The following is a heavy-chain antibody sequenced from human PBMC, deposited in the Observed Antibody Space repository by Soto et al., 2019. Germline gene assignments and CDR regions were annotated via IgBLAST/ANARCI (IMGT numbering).Heavy chain of an antibody. V-gene: IGHV3-11*01. CDR3: ARVFGYCTNGVCYTVHYYYYYMDV. CDR2: ISSSGSTI. D-gene: IGHD2-8*01. J-gene: IGHJ6*03. Sequence: QVQLVESGGGLVKPGGSLRLSCAASGFTFSDYYMSWIRQAPGKGLEWVSYISSSGSTIYYADSVKGRSTISRDNARNSLYLQMNSLRAEDTAVYYCARVFGYCTNGVCYTVHYYYYYMDVWGKGTTVTVSS. CDR1: GFTFSDYY.